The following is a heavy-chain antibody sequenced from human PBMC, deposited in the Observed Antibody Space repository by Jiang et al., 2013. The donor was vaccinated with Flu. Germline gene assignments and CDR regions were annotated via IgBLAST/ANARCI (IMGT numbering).Heavy chain of an antibody. J-gene: IGHJ4*02. V-gene: IGHV4-39*07. CDR2: IYYSGST. CDR3: ARDEVVVALLDY. Sequence: LEWIGSIYYSGSTYYNPSLKSRVTISVDTSKNQFSLKLSSVTAADTAVYYCARDEVVVALLDYWGQGTLVTVSS. D-gene: IGHD2-15*01.